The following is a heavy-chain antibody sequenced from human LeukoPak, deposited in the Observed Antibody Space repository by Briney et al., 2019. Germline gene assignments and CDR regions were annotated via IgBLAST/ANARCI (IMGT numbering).Heavy chain of an antibody. CDR3: ARDQTGYGPIDY. Sequence: SEILSLTCTVSGGSISSGGHFWSWIRQHPGKGLEWIGSIYYSGSTYYNPSLKSRVTISVDTSENQFSLKLSSVTAADTAVYYCARDQTGYGPIDYWGQGTLVTVSS. CDR2: IYYSGST. J-gene: IGHJ4*02. D-gene: IGHD3-9*01. V-gene: IGHV4-31*03. CDR1: GGSISSGGHF.